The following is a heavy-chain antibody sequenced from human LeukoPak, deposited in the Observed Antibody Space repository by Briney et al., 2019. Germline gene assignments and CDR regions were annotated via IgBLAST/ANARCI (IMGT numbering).Heavy chain of an antibody. J-gene: IGHJ4*02. Sequence: PGGSLRLSCAASGFTFSSYAMHWVRQAPGKGLEWVAVISYDGSNKYYADSVKGRFTISRDNSKNTLYLQMNSLRAEDTAVYYCARIALRNIDYWGQGTLVTVSS. CDR2: ISYDGSNK. CDR1: GFTFSSYA. CDR3: ARIALRNIDY. V-gene: IGHV3-30-3*01. D-gene: IGHD2-21*01.